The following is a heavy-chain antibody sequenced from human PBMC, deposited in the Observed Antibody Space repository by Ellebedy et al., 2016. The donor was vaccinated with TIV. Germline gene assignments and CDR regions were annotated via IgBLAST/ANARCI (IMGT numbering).Heavy chain of an antibody. CDR2: ISYDGSNK. CDR1: GYTFTGYY. Sequence: SCXASGYTFTGYYMHWVRQAPGKGLEWVAVISYDGSNKYYADSVKGRFTISRDNSKNTLYLQMNSLRAEDTAVYYCARVGSSSSARAYYYYYGMDVWGQGTTVTVSS. J-gene: IGHJ6*02. V-gene: IGHV3-30-3*01. D-gene: IGHD6-6*01. CDR3: ARVGSSSSARAYYYYYGMDV.